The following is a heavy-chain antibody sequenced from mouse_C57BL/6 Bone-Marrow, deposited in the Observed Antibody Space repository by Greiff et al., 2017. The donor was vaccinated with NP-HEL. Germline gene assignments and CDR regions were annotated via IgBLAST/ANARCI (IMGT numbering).Heavy chain of an antibody. CDR1: EYEFPSHD. CDR2: INSDGGST. CDR3: ARRGYDYGMDY. J-gene: IGHJ4*01. D-gene: IGHD2-4*01. Sequence: EVQVVESGGGLVQPGESLKLSCESNEYEFPSHDMSWVRKTPEKRLELVAAINSDGGSTYYPDTMERRFIISRDNTKKTLYLHMSSLRSEDTALNYCARRGYDYGMDYWGQGTSVTVSS. V-gene: IGHV5-2*01.